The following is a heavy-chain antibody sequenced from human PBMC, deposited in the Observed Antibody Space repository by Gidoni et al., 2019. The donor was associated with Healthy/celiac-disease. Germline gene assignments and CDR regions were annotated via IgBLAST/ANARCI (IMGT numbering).Heavy chain of an antibody. D-gene: IGHD5-18*01. J-gene: IGHJ6*03. CDR3: ARAPERSRGYSYGQMPTNYYYYYMDV. CDR2: IIPIFGTA. Sequence: QVQLVQSGAEVKKPGSSVKVSCKASGGTFSSYAISWVRQAPGQGLEWMGGIIPIFGTANYAQKFQGRVTITADKSTSTAYMELSSLRSEDTAVYYCARAPERSRGYSYGQMPTNYYYYYMDVWGKGTTVTVSS. V-gene: IGHV1-69*06. CDR1: GGTFSSYA.